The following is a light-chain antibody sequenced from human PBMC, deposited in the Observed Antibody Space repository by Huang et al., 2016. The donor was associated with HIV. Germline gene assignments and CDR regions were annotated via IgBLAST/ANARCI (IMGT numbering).Light chain of an antibody. CDR2: KAS. V-gene: IGKV1-5*03. J-gene: IGKJ2*02. Sequence: DIQMTQSPSTRSASVGDRVTITCRASQSIGSWLAWYQQKPGKAPKLLIYKASSLESGVPSRFSGSGSGTEFTLTISSLQPDDFATFFCQQNSSFPWTFGQGTKLESK. CDR1: QSIGSW. CDR3: QQNSSFPWT.